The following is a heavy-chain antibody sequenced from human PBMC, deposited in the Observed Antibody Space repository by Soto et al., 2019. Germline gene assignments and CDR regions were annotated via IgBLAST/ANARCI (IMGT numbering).Heavy chain of an antibody. CDR1: GASINGGGYY. CDR3: ARDPSYGDYSYYGMDV. J-gene: IGHJ6*02. Sequence: QVQLQESGPGLVKPSQTLSLTCTVSGASINGGGYYWSWIRQHPGKGLEWIGSIYYSGNPYYSPSLKSRVTISVDTTKNHFSLRLTSVTAADTAVYYCARDPSYGDYSYYGMDVWGQGTTVTVSS. CDR2: IYYSGNP. V-gene: IGHV4-31*03. D-gene: IGHD4-17*01.